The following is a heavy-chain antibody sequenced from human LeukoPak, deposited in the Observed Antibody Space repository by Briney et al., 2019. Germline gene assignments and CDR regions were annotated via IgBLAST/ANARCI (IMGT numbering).Heavy chain of an antibody. CDR2: ISGYNGNT. CDR1: GYTFTRYG. J-gene: IGHJ4*02. V-gene: IGHV1-18*01. D-gene: IGHD1-26*01. Sequence: ASVKVSCMASGYTFTRYGISWVRQAPGQGLEWMGWISGYNGNTNYAQKLQGRVSMTADTSTSTAYMELRSLRSDDTAVYYCARSGRGTYYYFDLWGQGTLVTVSS. CDR3: ARSGRGTYYYFDL.